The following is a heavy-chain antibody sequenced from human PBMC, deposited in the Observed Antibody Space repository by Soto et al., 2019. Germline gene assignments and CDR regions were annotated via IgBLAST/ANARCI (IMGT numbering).Heavy chain of an antibody. CDR3: ARDFYYDSD. CDR1: GFTFSSYT. Sequence: GSLRLSCAASGFTFSSYTMHWVRQAPGKGLEWVSSISSGDSYIYYADSVKGRFTISRDNAKNSVYLQMNSLRAEDTGVYYCARDFYYDSDWGQGTLVTVSS. J-gene: IGHJ4*02. CDR2: ISSGDSYI. V-gene: IGHV3-21*01. D-gene: IGHD3-22*01.